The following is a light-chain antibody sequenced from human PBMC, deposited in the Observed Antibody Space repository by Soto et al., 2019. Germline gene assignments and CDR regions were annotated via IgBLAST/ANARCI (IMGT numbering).Light chain of an antibody. J-gene: IGKJ1*01. V-gene: IGKV3-20*01. CDR1: ESVVSNY. CDR2: GAS. Sequence: EIVLTQSPGTLSLSPGERATLSCRATESVVSNYLAWYQLKPGQAPRLLIYGASNRATGIPDRISGSGSGTDFTLTISRLEPEDFAVYYCQRYGSSPWTFGQGTKVDIK. CDR3: QRYGSSPWT.